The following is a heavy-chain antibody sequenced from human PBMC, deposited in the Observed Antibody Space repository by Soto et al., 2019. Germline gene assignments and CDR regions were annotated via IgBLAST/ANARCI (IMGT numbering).Heavy chain of an antibody. J-gene: IGHJ5*02. CDR3: VRDGTKTLRDWFDP. Sequence: SETLSLTCTVSGASISGFYWSWIRKSAGKGLEWSGRIYATVTTDYNPSLKSRVMMSVDTSKQQFSLKLRSVTAADTAVYYCVRDGTKTLRDWFDPWGQGISVTVSS. V-gene: IGHV4-4*07. CDR1: GASISGFY. D-gene: IGHD1-1*01. CDR2: IYATVTT.